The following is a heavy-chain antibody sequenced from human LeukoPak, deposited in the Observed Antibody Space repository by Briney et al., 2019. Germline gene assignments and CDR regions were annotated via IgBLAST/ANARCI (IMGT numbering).Heavy chain of an antibody. D-gene: IGHD1-1*01. CDR2: ISCSGGNT. CDR3: ATNWNLDY. J-gene: IGHJ4*02. Sequence: PGGSLRLSCAASGFTFSSYAMSWVRQAPGKGLECISVISCSGGNTYYADSVKGRFTISRDNSKNTLYLQIHSLRAEDTALYYCATNWNLDYWGQGTLVTVSS. CDR1: GFTFSSYA. V-gene: IGHV3-23*01.